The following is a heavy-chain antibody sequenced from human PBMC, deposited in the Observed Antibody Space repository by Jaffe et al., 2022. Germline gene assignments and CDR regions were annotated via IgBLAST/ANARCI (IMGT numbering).Heavy chain of an antibody. D-gene: IGHD4-17*01. V-gene: IGHV3-43D*04. CDR3: AKDSYRNLGHDYGDYAGGGPKKGYYFDY. Sequence: EVQLVESGGVVVQPGGSLRLSCAASGFTFDDYAMHWVRQAPGKGLEWVSLISWDGGSTYYADSVKGRFTISRDNSKNSLYLQMNSLRAEDTALYYCAKDSYRNLGHDYGDYAGGGPKKGYYFDYWGQGTLVTVSS. CDR2: ISWDGGST. J-gene: IGHJ4*02. CDR1: GFTFDDYA.